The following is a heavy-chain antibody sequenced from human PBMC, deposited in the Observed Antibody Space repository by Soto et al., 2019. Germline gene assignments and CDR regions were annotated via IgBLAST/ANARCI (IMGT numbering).Heavy chain of an antibody. CDR1: GIMFSTYA. D-gene: IGHD6-13*01. V-gene: IGHV3-23*01. Sequence: GGSLRLSCEASGIMFSTYAMSWVRQAPGKGLEWVSAISTSGLSTYYADSVKGRFTISRDNSKNTLYLQMNSLRAEDTAVYYCARVPGDGSSWYYYYYGMDVWGQGTTVTVSS. CDR3: ARVPGDGSSWYYYYYGMDV. CDR2: ISTSGLST. J-gene: IGHJ6*02.